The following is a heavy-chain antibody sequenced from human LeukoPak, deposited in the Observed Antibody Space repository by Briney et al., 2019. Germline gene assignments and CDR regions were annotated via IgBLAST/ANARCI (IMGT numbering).Heavy chain of an antibody. CDR2: ISAYNGNT. V-gene: IGHV1-18*01. CDR3: AISYYDSSGYYYGPYFDY. D-gene: IGHD3-22*01. CDR1: GYTFTSYG. Sequence: ASVRVSCKASGYTFTSYGISWVRQAPGQGLEWMGWISAYNGNTNYAQKLQGRVTMTTDTSTSTAYMELRSLRSDDTAVYYCAISYYDSSGYYYGPYFDYWGQGTLVTVSS. J-gene: IGHJ4*02.